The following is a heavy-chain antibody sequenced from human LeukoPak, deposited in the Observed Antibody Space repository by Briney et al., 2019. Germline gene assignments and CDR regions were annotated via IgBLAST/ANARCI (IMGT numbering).Heavy chain of an antibody. D-gene: IGHD6-13*01. J-gene: IGHJ4*02. V-gene: IGHV3-33*01. CDR2: IWFDGSSK. CDR3: ASPLPGIAAAENDY. CDR1: GFTFSVHG. Sequence: GGSLRLSCAASGFTFSVHGMHWVRQAPGKGLEWVALIWFDGSSKYYADSVKGRFTISRDNSKNTLYLQMNGLRAEDTAVYYCASPLPGIAAAENDYWGQGTLVTVSS.